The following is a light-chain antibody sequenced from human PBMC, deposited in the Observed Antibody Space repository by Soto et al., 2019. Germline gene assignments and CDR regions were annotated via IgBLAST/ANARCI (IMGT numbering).Light chain of an antibody. CDR2: GVT. V-gene: IGLV2-14*01. CDR1: SSDIGRYDY. J-gene: IGLJ1*01. CDR3: SSYTTSSTGV. Sequence: QSVLTQPASVSGSPGQSITISCTGTSSDIGRYDYVSWHQQHPGKAPKLIIHGVTHRPSGVSIRFAGSKSANTASLTISGLQAEDEAYYFCSSYTTSSTGVFGSGTKVTVL.